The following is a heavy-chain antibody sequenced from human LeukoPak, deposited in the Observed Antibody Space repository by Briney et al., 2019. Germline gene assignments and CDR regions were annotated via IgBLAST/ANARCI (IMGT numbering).Heavy chain of an antibody. V-gene: IGHV3-9*02. Sequence: GGSLRLSCSASGLYSLDHPIHGVRQAPGKGPEWVSGIGNPLSKGYADSVRGRFTISRGNAGNSVYLQMKSLRPEDTALYYCAAEIRRGDSPLDSWGQGTLVTVSS. CDR1: GLYSLDHP. CDR2: IGNPLSK. J-gene: IGHJ4*02. CDR3: AAEIRRGDSPLDS.